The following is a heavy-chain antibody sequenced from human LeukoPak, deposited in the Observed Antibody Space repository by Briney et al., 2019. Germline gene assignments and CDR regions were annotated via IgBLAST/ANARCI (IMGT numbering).Heavy chain of an antibody. CDR3: ARGGIQVSGIDEFDY. V-gene: IGHV3-13*01. D-gene: IGHD6-19*01. Sequence: GGSLRLSCAASGFTFIDYDMHWVRQVVGKGLEWVSAIGIRGDTHYSGSVKGRFTISRENAESSLYLQMNSLRAEDTAVYYCARGGIQVSGIDEFDYWGQGTLVTVSS. CDR2: IGIRGDT. CDR1: GFTFIDYD. J-gene: IGHJ4*02.